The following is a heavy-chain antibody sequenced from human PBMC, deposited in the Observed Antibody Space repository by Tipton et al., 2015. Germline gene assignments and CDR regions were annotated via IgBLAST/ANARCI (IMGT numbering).Heavy chain of an antibody. Sequence: SLRLSCAASGFTVSSNYMTWVRQAPGKGLEWVSYISSSGSTIYYTDSVKGRFTISRDNAKNSLYLQMDSLTAEDTAVYYCARSALWFGESSWFDPWGQGTLVTVSS. V-gene: IGHV3-11*01. CDR1: GFTVSSNY. J-gene: IGHJ5*02. CDR2: ISSSGSTI. CDR3: ARSALWFGESSWFDP. D-gene: IGHD3-10*01.